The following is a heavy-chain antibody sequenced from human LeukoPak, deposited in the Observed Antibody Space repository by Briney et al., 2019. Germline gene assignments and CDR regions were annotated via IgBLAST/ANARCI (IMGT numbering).Heavy chain of an antibody. CDR1: GYSFPSYW. Sequence: GESLKISCKGSGYSFPSYWIGWVRQMPGKGLGWMGIIYPGDSDTRYSPSFQGQVTISVDKSISTAYLQWSSLKASDTAMFYCARRTISDDWYFDLWGRGTLVTVSS. J-gene: IGHJ2*01. V-gene: IGHV5-51*01. CDR2: IYPGDSDT. CDR3: ARRTISDDWYFDL. D-gene: IGHD3-9*01.